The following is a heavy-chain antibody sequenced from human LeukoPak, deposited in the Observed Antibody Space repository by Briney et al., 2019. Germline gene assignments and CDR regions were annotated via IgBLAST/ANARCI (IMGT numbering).Heavy chain of an antibody. CDR3: ARNLYSSSWYGSISAFDI. CDR1: GYTFTGYY. Sequence: ASVEVSCKASGYTFTGYYMHWVRQAPGQGLEWMGWINPNSGGTNYAQKLQGRVTMTTDTSTSTAYMELRSLRSDDTAVYYCARNLYSSSWYGSISAFDIWGQGTMVTVSS. D-gene: IGHD6-13*01. V-gene: IGHV1-2*02. J-gene: IGHJ3*02. CDR2: INPNSGGT.